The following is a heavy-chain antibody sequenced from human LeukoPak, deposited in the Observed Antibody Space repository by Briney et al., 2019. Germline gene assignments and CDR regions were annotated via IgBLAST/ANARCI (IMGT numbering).Heavy chain of an antibody. D-gene: IGHD3-10*01. CDR3: ARDVTMVRGVIVY. Sequence: GGSLRLSCAAPGFTVSSNYMSWVRQAPGKGLGWVSVIYSGGSTYYADSVKGRFTISRDNSKNTLYLQMNSLRAEDTAVYYCARDVTMVRGVIVYWGQGTLVTVSS. J-gene: IGHJ4*02. CDR1: GFTVSSNY. CDR2: IYSGGST. V-gene: IGHV3-53*01.